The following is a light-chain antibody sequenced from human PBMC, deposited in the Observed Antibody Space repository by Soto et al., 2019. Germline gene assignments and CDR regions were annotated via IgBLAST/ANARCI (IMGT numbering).Light chain of an antibody. CDR2: AAS. CDR1: QSISSY. Sequence: DIQMTQSPSSLSASVGDRVTITCRASQSISSYLNWYQQKPGKAPKLLIYAASSLQSGVLSRFSGSGSGTDFTLTISSLQPEDFATYYCQQSYSTPGSFGQGTRLE. J-gene: IGKJ5*01. CDR3: QQSYSTPGS. V-gene: IGKV1-39*01.